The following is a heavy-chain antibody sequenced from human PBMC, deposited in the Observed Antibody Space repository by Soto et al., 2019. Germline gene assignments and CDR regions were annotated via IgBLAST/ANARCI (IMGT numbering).Heavy chain of an antibody. J-gene: IGHJ3*02. Sequence: QVQLGQSGAEVRKPGAAVKVSCKASGYTFTSHYIHWVRQAPGQGLEWMGVINPSGGSTRYADKYQGGVTMTMDTYTRTVYMDVSSMRSGDTALYYCARDQVPNASRLGDAVAILGQGTMVTVSS. V-gene: IGHV1-46*01. CDR1: GYTFTSHY. D-gene: IGHD6-6*01. CDR2: INPSGGST. CDR3: ARDQVPNASRLGDAVAI.